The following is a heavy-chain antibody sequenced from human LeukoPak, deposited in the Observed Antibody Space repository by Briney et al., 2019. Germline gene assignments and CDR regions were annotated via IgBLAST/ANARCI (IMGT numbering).Heavy chain of an antibody. D-gene: IGHD5-12*01. V-gene: IGHV1-2*02. J-gene: IGHJ4*02. CDR2: ISPNNGGT. CDR1: GYTFTGYY. Sequence: ASVKVSCKASGYTFTGYYIHWIRQAPGQGLEWMGWISPNNGGTKYAKKFEGRIHMNRDTSITTVYMELNTLRSDDTAIYYCARGSSLRGNRFPSNYWGQGTLVTVSS. CDR3: ARGSSLRGNRFPSNY.